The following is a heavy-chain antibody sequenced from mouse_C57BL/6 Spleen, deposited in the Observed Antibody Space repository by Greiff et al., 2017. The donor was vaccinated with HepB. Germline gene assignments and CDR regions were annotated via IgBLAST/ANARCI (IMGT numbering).Heavy chain of an antibody. D-gene: IGHD1-1*01. CDR2: IWSGGST. J-gene: IGHJ1*03. V-gene: IGHV2-2*01. CDR1: GFSLTSYG. Sequence: VKVVESGPGLVQPSQSLSITCTVSGFSLTSYGVHWVRQSPGKGLEWLGVIWSGGSTDYNAAFISSLSISKDNSKSQVFFNMNSLQADDTAIYYCARRYGALGYFDVWGTGTTVTVSS. CDR3: ARRYGALGYFDV.